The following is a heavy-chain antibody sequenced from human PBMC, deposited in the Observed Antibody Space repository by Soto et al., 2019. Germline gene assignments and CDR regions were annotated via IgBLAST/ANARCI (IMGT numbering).Heavy chain of an antibody. CDR2: ISLTGTYI. D-gene: IGHD3-10*01. CDR3: SQSLGLVGDLVPGS. Sequence: EVQLVESGGGLVKSGGSLRLSCAASGFTFGTYSMNWVRQAPGKGLEWVSSISLTGTYIYYADSVKGRFTISRDNATNAVYLQMNSLRADDTAVYYWSQSLGLVGDLVPGSWGQGALVTDSS. J-gene: IGHJ4*02. V-gene: IGHV3-21*06. CDR1: GFTFGTYS.